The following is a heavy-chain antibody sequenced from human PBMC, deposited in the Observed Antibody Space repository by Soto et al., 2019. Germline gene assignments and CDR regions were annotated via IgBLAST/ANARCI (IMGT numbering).Heavy chain of an antibody. CDR3: VRDGTKTLRDWFDP. J-gene: IGHJ5*02. D-gene: IGHD1-1*01. CDR2: IYATGTT. Sequence: SETLSLTCTVSGASISGFYWSWIRKSAGKGLEWVGRIYATGTTDYNPSLKSRVMMSVDTSKKQSSLKLRSVTAADTAVYYCVRDGTKTLRDWFDPWGQGISVTVSS. CDR1: GASISGFY. V-gene: IGHV4-4*07.